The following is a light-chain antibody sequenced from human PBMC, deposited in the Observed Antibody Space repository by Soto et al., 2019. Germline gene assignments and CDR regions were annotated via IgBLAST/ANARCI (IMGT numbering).Light chain of an antibody. CDR1: SSDISYYNY. J-gene: IGLJ2*01. CDR2: DVS. V-gene: IGLV2-14*03. CDR3: SSYTTSTAFVV. Sequence: QSALTQPASVSGSPGQSITISCTGTSSDISYYNYVSWYQQHPGKAPQLMIYDVSNRPSGVSNRFSGSKSGNTASLTISGLQAEDEADYYCSSYTTSTAFVVFGGGTKLTVL.